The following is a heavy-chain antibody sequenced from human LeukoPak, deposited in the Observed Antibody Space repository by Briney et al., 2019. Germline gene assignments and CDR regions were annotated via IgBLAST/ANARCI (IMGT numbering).Heavy chain of an antibody. CDR1: GYSFTTYW. V-gene: IGHV5-51*01. CDR3: ARGIYSGSYWDHFDY. Sequence: GESLKISCKGSGYSFTTYWIGWVRHMPGKGLEWMGIIYPRDSDTRYSPSFQGQVTISADKSISTAYVQWSSLRASDTAMYYCARGIYSGSYWDHFDYWGQGSLVTVSS. CDR2: IYPRDSDT. D-gene: IGHD1-26*01. J-gene: IGHJ4*02.